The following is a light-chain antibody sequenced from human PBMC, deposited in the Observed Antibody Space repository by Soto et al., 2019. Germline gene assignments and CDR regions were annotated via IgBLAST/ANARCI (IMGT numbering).Light chain of an antibody. Sequence: EIVLTQSPGTLSLSPGERATLSCRASQSVRSNLAWYQQKPGQAPRLLIYGASTRATGIPARFSGSGSGTDYTLTITNLESEDFAVYYCQQRSNWPWTFGQGTKVDIK. CDR2: GAS. CDR3: QQRSNWPWT. J-gene: IGKJ1*01. V-gene: IGKV3-11*01. CDR1: QSVRSN.